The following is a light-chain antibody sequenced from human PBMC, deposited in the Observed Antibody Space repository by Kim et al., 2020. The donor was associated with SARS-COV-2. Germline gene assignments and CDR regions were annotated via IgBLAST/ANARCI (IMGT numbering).Light chain of an antibody. V-gene: IGKV3-15*01. CDR2: GAS. J-gene: IGKJ2*01. CDR3: QQYSNWPPYT. CDR1: QSIVDN. Sequence: VSPGGRVTLSCRASQSIVDNLAWYQLRPGQAPRLLIYGASTRATGIPARFSGSGSGTEFTLSISGLQSEDFAVYFCQQYSNWPPYTFGQGTKLEI.